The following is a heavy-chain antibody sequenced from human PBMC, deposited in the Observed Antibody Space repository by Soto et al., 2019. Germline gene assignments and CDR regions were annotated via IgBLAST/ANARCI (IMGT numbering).Heavy chain of an antibody. CDR3: ASDILSTSSYAFNI. V-gene: IGHV3-23*01. CDR2: ISGSGGST. J-gene: IGHJ3*02. Sequence: GGSLRLSCTAYGFNYKNYVMSWVRQAPGKGLEWVSAISGSGGSTYYADSVKGRFTISRDNSKNTLFLQMNSLRAEDTAVYFCASDILSTSSYAFNIWGQGTMVTVAS. CDR1: GFNYKNYV. D-gene: IGHD6-6*01.